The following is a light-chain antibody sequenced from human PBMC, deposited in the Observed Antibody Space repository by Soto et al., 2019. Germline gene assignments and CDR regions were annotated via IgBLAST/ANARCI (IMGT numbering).Light chain of an antibody. CDR2: GAS. CDR1: QSVSSN. J-gene: IGKJ2*01. V-gene: IGKV3-15*01. CDR3: QQYNTWPPKYT. Sequence: EIVMTQSPATLSVSPGGRATHSCRASQSVSSNLAWYQQRPGQPPRLLIHGASTRATGIPARFSGSGSGTEFSLTISSLQSEDFAVYFCQQYNTWPPKYTFGQGTKLEI.